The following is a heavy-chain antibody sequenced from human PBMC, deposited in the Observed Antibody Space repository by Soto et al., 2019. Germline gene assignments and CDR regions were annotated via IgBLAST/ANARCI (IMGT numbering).Heavy chain of an antibody. J-gene: IGHJ1*01. Sequence: QITLEESGPTLLRPTQTLTLTCTFSGFSLSTSGVGVGWIRQPPGKALEWLALIYWDDDKSYSPSLKSRLSITKATSEYQVVLTMTNMYPVDTATYDCAHGGSTRTGFEYFHHWGQGTLVTVSS. CDR2: IYWDDDK. D-gene: IGHD3-16*01. CDR1: GFSLSTSGVG. CDR3: AHGGSTRTGFEYFHH. V-gene: IGHV2-5*02.